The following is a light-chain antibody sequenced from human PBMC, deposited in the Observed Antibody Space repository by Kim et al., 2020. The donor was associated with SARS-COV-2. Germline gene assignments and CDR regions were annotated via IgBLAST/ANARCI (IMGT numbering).Light chain of an antibody. CDR1: RLGDRY. J-gene: IGLJ1*01. CDR2: QDD. Sequence: VSPGQTATITCSGDRLGDRYVCWYQQKPGQSPVLVMFQDDKRPSGIPERFSGSNSGNTATLTISGTQAMDEADYYCQAWHSSTDYVFGTGTKVTVL. V-gene: IGLV3-1*01. CDR3: QAWHSSTDYV.